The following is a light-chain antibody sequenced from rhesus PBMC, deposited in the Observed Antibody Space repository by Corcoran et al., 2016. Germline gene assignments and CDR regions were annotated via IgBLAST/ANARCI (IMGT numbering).Light chain of an antibody. J-gene: IGKJ3*01. CDR1: QSLLDSADGNTY. CDR3: MQGIEYPFT. CDR2: EVS. V-gene: IGKV2S20*01. Sequence: DIVMTQTPLSLPVTPGEPASISCRSRQSLLDSADGNTYLEWYLQKPGQSTQPLIYEVSNRAYGVPDRCSGRGSDTDFTLKISRVEADYVGVYYCMQGIEYPFTFGPGTKLDIK.